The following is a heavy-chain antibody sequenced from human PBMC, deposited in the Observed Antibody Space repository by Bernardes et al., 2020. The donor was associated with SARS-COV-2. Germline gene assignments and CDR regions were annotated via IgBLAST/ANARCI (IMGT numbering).Heavy chain of an antibody. CDR1: GFTFSSYD. J-gene: IGHJ6*02. Sequence: GGSLRLSCAASGFTFSSYDVNWVRQAPGKGLEWVSYISSSGSTRFYADSVKGRFTISRDNAKNSLYLQMNSLRAEDTAVYYCARDDSRIKLFGVVTRYGMDVGGQGTTGTVAS. D-gene: IGHD3-3*01. CDR2: ISSSGSTR. CDR3: ARDDSRIKLFGVVTRYGMDV. V-gene: IGHV3-48*03.